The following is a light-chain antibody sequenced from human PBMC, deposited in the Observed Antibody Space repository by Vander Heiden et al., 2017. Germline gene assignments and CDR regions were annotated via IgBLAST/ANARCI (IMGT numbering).Light chain of an antibody. CDR2: GAS. J-gene: IGKJ1*01. V-gene: IGKV3-15*01. Sequence: EIVMTQSPATLSVSPGARATLFCRASQSVSSNLDWYQQKPGQTPRLLIYGASTRANGIPDRFSGSGSGTEFTLTSSSRQSEDFAVYYWHQDNKSRTFGQGTKVEIK. CDR1: QSVSSN. CDR3: HQDNKSRT.